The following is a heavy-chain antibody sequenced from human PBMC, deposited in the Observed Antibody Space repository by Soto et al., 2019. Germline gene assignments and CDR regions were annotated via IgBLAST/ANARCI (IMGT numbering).Heavy chain of an antibody. CDR3: ARMSSASSAYYYYGMDF. CDR2: IDWDDDK. V-gene: IGHV2-70*11. Sequence: SGPTLVNPTQTLTLTCTFSGFSLSTNGVGVSWIRQPPGKALEWLARIDWDDDKYYSTSLKTRLTISKDTSKNQVVLTMTNMDPVDTATYYCARMSSASSAYYYYGMDFWGQGTTVTVSS. CDR1: GFSLSTNGVG. J-gene: IGHJ6*02.